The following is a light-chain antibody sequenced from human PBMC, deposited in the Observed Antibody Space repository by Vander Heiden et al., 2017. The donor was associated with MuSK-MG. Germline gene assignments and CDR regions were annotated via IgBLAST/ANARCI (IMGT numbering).Light chain of an antibody. CDR1: ALPKKY. Sequence: SHERPQPPPVSASPGQPARITCPGDALPKKYAYWYQQKSGQAPVLVIYEDSKRPSGIPESFSGSSSGKTATLTISGAQVEDEADYYCYSTDSSGNLVFGGGTKLTVL. V-gene: IGLV3-10*01. J-gene: IGLJ3*02. CDR2: EDS. CDR3: YSTDSSGNLV.